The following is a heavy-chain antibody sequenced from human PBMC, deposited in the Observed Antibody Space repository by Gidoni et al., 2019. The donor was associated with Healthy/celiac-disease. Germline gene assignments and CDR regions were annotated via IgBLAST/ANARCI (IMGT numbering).Heavy chain of an antibody. CDR1: AGSISSSSYS. D-gene: IGHD7-27*01. CDR2: IYYSGST. J-gene: IGHJ4*02. CDR3: ARQDWGPTDY. V-gene: IGHV4-39*01. Sequence: QLQLQESGPGPVKPSETLSLPCTVSAGSISSSSYSWGWIRQPPGKGLEWIGSIYYSGSTYYNPSLKSRVTISVDTSKNQFSLKLSSVTAADTAVYYCARQDWGPTDYWGQGTLVTVSS.